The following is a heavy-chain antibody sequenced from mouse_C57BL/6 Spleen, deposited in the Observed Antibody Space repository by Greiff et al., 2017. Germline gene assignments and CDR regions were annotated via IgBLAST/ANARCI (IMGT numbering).Heavy chain of an antibody. V-gene: IGHV1-52*01. CDR1: GYTFTSYW. D-gene: IGHD2-12*01. CDR3: ARGGTTPYYAMGY. CDR2: IDPSDSET. J-gene: IGHJ4*01. Sequence: QVQLQQPGAELVRPGSSVKLSCKASGYTFTSYWMHWVKQRPIQGLEWIGNIDPSDSETHYNQKFKDKATLTVDKSSSTAYMQLSSLTSEDSAVYYCARGGTTPYYAMGYWGQGTTVTVAS.